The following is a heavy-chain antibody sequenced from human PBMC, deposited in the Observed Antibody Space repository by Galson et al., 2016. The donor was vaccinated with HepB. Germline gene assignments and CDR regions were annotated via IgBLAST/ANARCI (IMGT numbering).Heavy chain of an antibody. J-gene: IGHJ4*02. CDR3: ARDRAMLTGFDY. Sequence: SLRLSCAASGFTFSSYTMHWVRQAPGKGLEWVAVISYDGSNKYYADSVEGRFTISRDNSKNTLFLQMNSLRAEDTAVYYCARDRAMLTGFDYWGQGTLVTVSS. CDR2: ISYDGSNK. V-gene: IGHV3-30*04. CDR1: GFTFSSYT. D-gene: IGHD5-18*01.